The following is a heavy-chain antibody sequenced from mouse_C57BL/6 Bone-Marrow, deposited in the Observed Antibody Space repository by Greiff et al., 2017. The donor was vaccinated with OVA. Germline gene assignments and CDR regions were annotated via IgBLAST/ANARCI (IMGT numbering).Heavy chain of an antibody. CDR1: GYTFTSYW. CDR3: ARWYYPMYY. J-gene: IGHJ4*01. CDR2: INPSSGYT. Sequence: QVQLKESGAELAKPGASVKLYCKASGYTFTSYWMHWVKQRPGQGLEWIGYINPSSGYTKYNQKFKDKATLTADKSSSTSYMQLSSLTYEDSAVYSCARWYYPMYYWGQGTSVTVSS. V-gene: IGHV1-7*01.